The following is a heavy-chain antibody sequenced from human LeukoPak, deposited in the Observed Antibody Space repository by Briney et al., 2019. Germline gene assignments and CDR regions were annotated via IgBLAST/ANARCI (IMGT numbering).Heavy chain of an antibody. Sequence: GGSLRLSCAASGFTFSSYAMSWVRQAPGKGLEWVSAISDSGGSTYDADSVKGRFTISRDNSKNTLYLQMNSLRAEDTAVYYCAKDTSIGRYCTNGVCSPFDYWGQGSLVTVSS. D-gene: IGHD2-8*01. CDR2: ISDSGGST. J-gene: IGHJ4*02. V-gene: IGHV3-23*01. CDR1: GFTFSSYA. CDR3: AKDTSIGRYCTNGVCSPFDY.